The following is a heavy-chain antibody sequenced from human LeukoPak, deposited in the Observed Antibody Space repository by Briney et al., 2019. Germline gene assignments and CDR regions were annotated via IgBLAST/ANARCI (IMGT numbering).Heavy chain of an antibody. Sequence: SETLSLTCAVYGGSISGYYWSWIRQPPGKGLEWIGEINHSGSTNYNPSLKSRVTISVDTSKNQFSLKLSSVTAADTAVYYCASSTTGTKHRLSYLRLNYWGQGTLVTVSS. J-gene: IGHJ4*02. CDR1: GGSISGYY. V-gene: IGHV4-34*01. CDR3: ASSTTGTKHRLSYLRLNY. D-gene: IGHD1-7*01. CDR2: INHSGST.